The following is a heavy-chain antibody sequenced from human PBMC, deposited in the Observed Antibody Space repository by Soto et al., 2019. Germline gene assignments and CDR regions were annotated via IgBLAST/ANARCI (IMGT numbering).Heavy chain of an antibody. CDR1: GGSISSYY. Sequence: SETLSLTCTVSGGSISSYYWSWIRQPPGKGLEWIGYIYYSGSTNYNPSLKSRVTISVDTSKNQFSLKLSSVTAADTAVYYCARLSSYYYYYMDVWGKGTTVTVSS. CDR2: IYYSGST. V-gene: IGHV4-59*08. J-gene: IGHJ6*03. CDR3: ARLSSYYYYYMDV.